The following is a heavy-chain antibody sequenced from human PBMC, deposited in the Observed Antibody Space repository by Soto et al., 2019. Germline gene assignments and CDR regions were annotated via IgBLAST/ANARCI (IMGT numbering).Heavy chain of an antibody. Sequence: PGGSLRLSCAASGFTFSSHAMHWVRQAPGKGLEWVAVISYDGNNKHYADSVKGRFTISRDSSKNTLYLQMNSLRAEDTAVYYCARGPTLTMIGFDPWGQGTLVTVSS. CDR1: GFTFSSHA. CDR2: ISYDGNNK. D-gene: IGHD3-22*01. V-gene: IGHV3-30*14. CDR3: ARGPTLTMIGFDP. J-gene: IGHJ5*02.